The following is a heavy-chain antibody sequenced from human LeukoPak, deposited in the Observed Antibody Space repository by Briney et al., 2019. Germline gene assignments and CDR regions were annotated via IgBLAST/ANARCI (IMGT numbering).Heavy chain of an antibody. J-gene: IGHJ6*02. CDR3: ARDPIAVAGTYYYGMDV. CDR2: INPNSGGT. Sequence: ASVKVSCKASGYTFTGYYMHWVRQAPGQGLEWMGWINPNSGGTNYAQKFQGWVTMTRDTAISTAYMELSRLRSDDTAVYYCARDPIAVAGTYYYGMDVWGQGTTVTVSS. CDR1: GYTFTGYY. D-gene: IGHD6-19*01. V-gene: IGHV1-2*04.